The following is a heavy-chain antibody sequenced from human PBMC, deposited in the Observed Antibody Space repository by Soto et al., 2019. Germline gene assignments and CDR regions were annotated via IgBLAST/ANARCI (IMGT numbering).Heavy chain of an antibody. CDR3: ARDFNSFDSGWYLY. V-gene: IGHV1-18*01. J-gene: IGHJ4*02. Sequence: ASVKVSCKASGYTFTSYGISCVRQAPGQGLEWMGWISAYNGNTNYAQKLQGRVTMTTDTSTSTAYMELRSLRSDDTAVYYCARDFNSFDSGWYLYWGQGTLVTVSS. CDR2: ISAYNGNT. D-gene: IGHD6-19*01. CDR1: GYTFTSYG.